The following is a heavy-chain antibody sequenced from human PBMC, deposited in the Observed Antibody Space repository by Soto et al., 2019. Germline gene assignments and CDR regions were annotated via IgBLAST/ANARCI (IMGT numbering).Heavy chain of an antibody. Sequence: GGSLRLSCAASGFTFSSYGMHWVRQAPGKGLEWVAVIWYDGSNKYYADSVKGRFTISRDNSKNTLYLQMNSLRAEDTAVYYCARELRAAAGLFDHYYYYYGMDVWGQGTTVTVSS. D-gene: IGHD6-13*01. CDR2: IWYDGSNK. V-gene: IGHV3-33*01. CDR1: GFTFSSYG. CDR3: ARELRAAAGLFDHYYYYYGMDV. J-gene: IGHJ6*02.